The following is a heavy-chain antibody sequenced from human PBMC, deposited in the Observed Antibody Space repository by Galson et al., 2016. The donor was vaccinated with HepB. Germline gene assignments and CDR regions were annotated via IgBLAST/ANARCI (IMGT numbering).Heavy chain of an antibody. V-gene: IGHV4-39*01. CDR3: ARSVNEAFYI. CDR2: ISYRGTT. J-gene: IGHJ3*02. D-gene: IGHD1-1*01. CDR1: GDSITSSGYF. Sequence: ETLSLTCNVSGDSITSSGYFWGWIRQPPGKGLKWIGAISYRGTTYDYPSLKSRLTVSVDTSKNQFSLKLSSVTAADTAVYYCARSVNEAFYIWGQGTMVTVSS.